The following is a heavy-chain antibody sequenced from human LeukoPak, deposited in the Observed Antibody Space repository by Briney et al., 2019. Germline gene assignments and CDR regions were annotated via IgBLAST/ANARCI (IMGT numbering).Heavy chain of an antibody. CDR3: ATHNWNYDY. V-gene: IGHV3-11*06. D-gene: IGHD1-7*01. CDR2: ISSSSSYT. J-gene: IGHJ4*02. CDR1: GFTFSDYY. Sequence: GGSLRLSCAASGFTFSDYYMSWIRQAPGKGLEWVSYISSSSSYTNYADSVKGRFTISGDNAKNSLYLQMNSLRAEDTAVYYCATHNWNYDYWGQGTLVTVSS.